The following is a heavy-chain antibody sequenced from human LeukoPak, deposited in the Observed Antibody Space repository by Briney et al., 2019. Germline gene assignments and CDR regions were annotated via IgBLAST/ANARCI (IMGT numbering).Heavy chain of an antibody. CDR2: INPSGGST. D-gene: IGHD3-3*01. CDR1: GYTFTSYY. Sequence: ASVKVSCKASGYTFTSYYMHWVRQAPGQGLEWMGIINPSGGSTSYAQKFQGRVTMTRDTSTSTVYMELSSLRSEDTAVYYCARGERFLEWLLSLYYFGYWGQGTLVTVSS. J-gene: IGHJ4*02. CDR3: ARGERFLEWLLSLYYFGY. V-gene: IGHV1-46*01.